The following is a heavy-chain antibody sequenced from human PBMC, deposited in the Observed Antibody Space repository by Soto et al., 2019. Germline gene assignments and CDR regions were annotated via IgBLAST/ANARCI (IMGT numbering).Heavy chain of an antibody. Sequence: EVQLVESGGGLIQPGGSLRLSCVVSGFTVSSRRNYMSWVRQAPGKGLEWVSVIFDGDNSYYADSVKGRFTISRDNSKNTLYLQMNSLRAEDTAVYYCARGTAEYDSSGYPLSAWGRGILVTVSS. J-gene: IGHJ1*01. CDR2: IFDGDNS. CDR3: ARGTAEYDSSGYPLSA. CDR1: GFTVSSRRNY. D-gene: IGHD3-22*01. V-gene: IGHV3-53*01.